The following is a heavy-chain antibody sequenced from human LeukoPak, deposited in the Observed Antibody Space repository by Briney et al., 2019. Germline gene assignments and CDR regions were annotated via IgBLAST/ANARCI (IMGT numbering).Heavy chain of an antibody. CDR2: IHSGGST. CDR1: GFTVSSNY. J-gene: IGHJ6*03. CDR3: ARDLYYYYMDV. Sequence: PGGSLRLSCAASGFTVSSNYMSWVRQAPGKGLEWVSVIHSGGSTYYADSVKGRFTISRDNSKNTLYLQMNSLRAEDTAVYYCARDLYYYYMDVWGKGTTVTVSS. V-gene: IGHV3-53*01.